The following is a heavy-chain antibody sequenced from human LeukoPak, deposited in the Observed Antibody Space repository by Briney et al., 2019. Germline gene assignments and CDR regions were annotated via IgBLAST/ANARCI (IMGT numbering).Heavy chain of an antibody. CDR1: GFTFRNYA. CDR2: ISGSGDNT. D-gene: IGHD2-2*01. Sequence: GGSLRLSCAASGFTFRNYAMSWVRQAPGKGLEWVSGISGSGDNTYYADSVKGRFTISRDNSKNTLYLQMDSLRAEDTAFYYCAADREYQLLKWFDPWGQGTLVTVSS. J-gene: IGHJ5*02. CDR3: AADREYQLLKWFDP. V-gene: IGHV3-23*01.